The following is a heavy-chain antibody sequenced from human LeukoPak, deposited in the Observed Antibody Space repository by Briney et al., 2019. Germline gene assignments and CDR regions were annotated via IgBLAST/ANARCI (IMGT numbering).Heavy chain of an antibody. V-gene: IGHV3-20*04. CDR2: INWNGGST. D-gene: IGHD3-22*01. Sequence: GGSLRLSCAASGFTFDDYGMSWVRQAPGKGLEWVSGINWNGGSTGYADSVKGRLTISRDNAKNSLYLQMNSLRAEDTALYYCARDRGIYYYDSSGYYAYYFDYWGQGTLVTVSS. J-gene: IGHJ4*02. CDR1: GFTFDDYG. CDR3: ARDRGIYYYDSSGYYAYYFDY.